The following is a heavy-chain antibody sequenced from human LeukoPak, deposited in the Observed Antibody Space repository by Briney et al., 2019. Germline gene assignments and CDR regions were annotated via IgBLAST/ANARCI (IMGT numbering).Heavy chain of an antibody. D-gene: IGHD3-22*01. V-gene: IGHV4-4*07. CDR2: IYTSGST. CDR3: AREVDYYDSSGYYSDAIDI. J-gene: IGHJ3*02. CDR1: GGSISSYY. Sequence: SETLSLTCTVSGGSISSYYWSWIRQPAGKGLEWIGRIYTSGSTNYNPSLKSRVTMSVDTSKNQFSLKLSSVTAADTAVYYCAREVDYYDSSGYYSDAIDIRGQGTMVTVSS.